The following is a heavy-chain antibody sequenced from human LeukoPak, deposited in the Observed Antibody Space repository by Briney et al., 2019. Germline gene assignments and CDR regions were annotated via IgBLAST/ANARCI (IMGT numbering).Heavy chain of an antibody. V-gene: IGHV4-34*01. D-gene: IGHD4-17*01. Sequence: SETLSLTCAVYGGSFCGYYWSWIRQPPGKGLEWIGEINHSGSTNYNPSLKSRVTISVDTSKSQFSLKLGSVTAADTAVYYCARAKKDYGDYFEQETNLDYWGQGTLVTVSS. CDR3: ARAKKDYGDYFEQETNLDY. CDR1: GGSFCGYY. CDR2: INHSGST. J-gene: IGHJ4*02.